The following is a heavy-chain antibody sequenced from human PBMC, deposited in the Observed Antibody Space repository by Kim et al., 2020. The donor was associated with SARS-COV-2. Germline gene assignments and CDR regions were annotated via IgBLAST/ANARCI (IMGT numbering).Heavy chain of an antibody. CDR2: ISYDGSNK. CDR3: ARDQFPPTQYYDTPRGAFDI. D-gene: IGHD3-9*01. V-gene: IGHV3-30*04. CDR1: GFTFSSYA. Sequence: GGSLRLSCAASGFTFSSYAMHWVRQAPGKGLEWVAVISYDGSNKYYADSVKGRFTISRDNSKNTLYLQMNSLRAEDTAVYYCARDQFPPTQYYDTPRGAFDIWGQGTMVTVSS. J-gene: IGHJ3*02.